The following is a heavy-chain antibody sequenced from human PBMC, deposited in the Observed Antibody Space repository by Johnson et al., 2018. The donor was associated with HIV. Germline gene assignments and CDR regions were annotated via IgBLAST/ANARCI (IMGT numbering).Heavy chain of an antibody. V-gene: IGHV3-66*01. Sequence: VQLVESGGGLVQSGGSLRLACVASGFIVGTKYMSWVRQAPGKGLEWVSVIYSGGSTYYADSVKGRFTISRDNSKNTVYLQMNSPRVEDTAVYYCARDRGLDAFDIWGQGTMVTVSS. CDR2: IYSGGST. D-gene: IGHD3-10*01. CDR3: ARDRGLDAFDI. J-gene: IGHJ3*02. CDR1: GFIVGTKY.